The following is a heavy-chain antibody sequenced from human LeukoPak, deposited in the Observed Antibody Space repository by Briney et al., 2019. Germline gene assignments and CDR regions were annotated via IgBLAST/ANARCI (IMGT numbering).Heavy chain of an antibody. V-gene: IGHV3-74*01. J-gene: IGHJ5*01. Sequence: PGRSLRLSCAASGFTFSSHSMHWVRQAPGKGLVWVSGISRDGTSTNYADAVKGRFTISRDNAKNTLYLQMNSLRVEDTAVYSCARGWYGPDSCGQGTLVTVSS. CDR3: ARGWYGPDS. CDR1: GFTFSSHS. CDR2: ISRDGTST. D-gene: IGHD2-15*01.